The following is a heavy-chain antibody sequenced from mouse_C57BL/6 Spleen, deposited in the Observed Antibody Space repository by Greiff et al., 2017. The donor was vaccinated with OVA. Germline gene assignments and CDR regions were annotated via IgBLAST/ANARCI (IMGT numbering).Heavy chain of an antibody. CDR3: ARLGPWFAY. D-gene: IGHD3-3*01. CDR1: GFTFSDYG. J-gene: IGHJ3*01. Sequence: EVKLVESGGGLVKPGGSLTLSCAASGFTFSDYGMHWVRQAPVKGLEWVAYISRGSSTIYYADTVKGRFTISRDNAKNTLFLQMTSLRSEDTAMYYCARLGPWFAYWGQGTLVTVSA. V-gene: IGHV5-17*01. CDR2: ISRGSSTI.